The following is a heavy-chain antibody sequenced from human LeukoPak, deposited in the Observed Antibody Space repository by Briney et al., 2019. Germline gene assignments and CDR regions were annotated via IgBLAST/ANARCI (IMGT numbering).Heavy chain of an antibody. CDR2: IWYDGSDK. CDR1: GFTFRNHG. J-gene: IGHJ4*02. V-gene: IGHV3-33*08. Sequence: PGKSLRLSCAPSGFTFRNHGMHWVRQAPGKGLEWVAVIWYDGSDKYYGDSVKGRFTISRDNSKNTLFLQMNSLTAEDTALYYCARVIAARRLDYWGQGTLVSVSS. D-gene: IGHD6-6*01. CDR3: ARVIAARRLDY.